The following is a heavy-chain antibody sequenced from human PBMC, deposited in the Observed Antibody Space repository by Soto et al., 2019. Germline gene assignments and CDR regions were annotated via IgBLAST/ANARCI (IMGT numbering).Heavy chain of an antibody. D-gene: IGHD2-2*02. CDR2: IYFTGST. Sequence: SETLSLTCTVSNASISSYYWSWIRQPPGKGLEWIGYIYFTGSTNYNPSLKSRVTISVDTSKNHFSLKLSSVTAGDTAAYYCARGSCSSASCYTGDYWGQGTLVTVSS. CDR3: ARGSCSSASCYTGDY. V-gene: IGHV4-59*01. CDR1: NASISSYY. J-gene: IGHJ4*02.